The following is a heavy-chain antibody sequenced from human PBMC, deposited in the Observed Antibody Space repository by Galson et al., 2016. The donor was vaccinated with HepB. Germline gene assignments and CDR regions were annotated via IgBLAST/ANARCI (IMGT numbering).Heavy chain of an antibody. Sequence: QSGAEVKKPGESLRISCKGSGYRFTNYWINWVRQMPGKGLEWMGRIDLSDSYTNYSPSFQGHVSISADRSSHSVYLQWSSLKASDTGLCYCARLDCSGGSCYNAYFDYWGHGTLVTVSS. J-gene: IGHJ4*01. D-gene: IGHD2-15*01. CDR1: GYRFTNYW. CDR2: IDLSDSYT. CDR3: ARLDCSGGSCYNAYFDY. V-gene: IGHV5-10-1*01.